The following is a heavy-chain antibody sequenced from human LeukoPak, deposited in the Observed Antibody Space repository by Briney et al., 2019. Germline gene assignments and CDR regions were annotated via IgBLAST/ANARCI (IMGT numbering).Heavy chain of an antibody. CDR3: ARGPTMKMDV. CDR1: GFTFSSYE. V-gene: IGHV3-21*05. J-gene: IGHJ6*04. CDR2: ISSSSFNI. Sequence: GGSLRLSCAVSGFTFSSYEMNWVRQAPGKGLEWVSYISSSSFNIYYADSVKGRFTISRDNAKNSLYLQMNSLRAEDTAVYYCARGPTMKMDVWGKGTTVTVSS. D-gene: IGHD3-22*01.